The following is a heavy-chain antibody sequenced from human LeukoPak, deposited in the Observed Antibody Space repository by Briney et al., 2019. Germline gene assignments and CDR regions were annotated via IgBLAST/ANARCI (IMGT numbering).Heavy chain of an antibody. V-gene: IGHV3-23*01. J-gene: IGHJ3*01. CDR1: GFTFSSYA. Sequence: GGSLRLSCAASGFTFSSYAMYWVRQAPGKGLEWVSGIFGSGGSTHYADSVKGRFTISRDNAKNTMFLQMNNLRAEDTAVYYCAKEIDGFDVWGQGTLVTVSS. CDR3: AKEIDGFDV. CDR2: IFGSGGST.